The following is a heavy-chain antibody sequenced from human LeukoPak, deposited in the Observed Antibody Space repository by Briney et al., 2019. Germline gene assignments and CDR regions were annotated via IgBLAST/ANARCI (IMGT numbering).Heavy chain of an antibody. J-gene: IGHJ4*02. D-gene: IGHD1-26*01. Sequence: GGSLRLSCAASGFTFSGFWMHWVRQAPGKGLVWVSCISFDGSDATYADSVKGRFTISRDNAKNTLYLQMNSLSAEDTAVYYCAREVSGSSYFDYWGQGTQVTVSS. CDR2: ISFDGSDA. CDR3: AREVSGSSYFDY. CDR1: GFTFSGFW. V-gene: IGHV3-74*01.